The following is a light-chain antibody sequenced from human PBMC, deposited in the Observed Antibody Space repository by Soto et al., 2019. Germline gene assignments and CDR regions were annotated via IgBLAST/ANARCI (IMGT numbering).Light chain of an antibody. CDR3: SSSTRSSSSA. CDR2: DVN. Sequence: QSALTQPASVSGSPGQSITISCTGTSSDVGGYNYVSWYQQHPGKAPKVIIYDVNNRPSGLSYRFSGSKSGNTASLSISEFQVEVETNYYCSSSTRSSSSAFGPGPKVPVL. V-gene: IGLV2-14*01. J-gene: IGLJ1*01. CDR1: SSDVGGYNY.